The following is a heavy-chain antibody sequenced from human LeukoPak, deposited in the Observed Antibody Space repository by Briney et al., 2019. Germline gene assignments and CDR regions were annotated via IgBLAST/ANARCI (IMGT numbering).Heavy chain of an antibody. Sequence: SETLSLTCAVYGGSFSGYYWSWIRQPPGKGLEWIGESNNSGSTNYNPSLKSRVTISVDTSKNQFSLKLSSVTAADTAVYYCARASIYDFWSGHYYYYGMDVWGQGTTVTVSS. J-gene: IGHJ6*02. CDR3: ARASIYDFWSGHYYYYGMDV. V-gene: IGHV4-34*01. D-gene: IGHD3-3*01. CDR1: GGSFSGYY. CDR2: SNNSGST.